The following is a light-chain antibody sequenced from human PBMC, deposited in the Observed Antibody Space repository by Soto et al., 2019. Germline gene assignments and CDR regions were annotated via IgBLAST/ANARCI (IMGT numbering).Light chain of an antibody. V-gene: IGLV3-21*02. J-gene: IGLJ2*01. CDR3: QVWDSSIDHVI. CDR2: DNR. CDR1: NIGSKN. Sequence: SSELTQPPSVSVAPGQTARITCGGTNIGSKNVQWYQQKTGQAPVVVVYDNRDRPSGIPERFSGSNSGNTATLTISRVEAGDEADYYCQVWDSSIDHVIFGGGTKLTVL.